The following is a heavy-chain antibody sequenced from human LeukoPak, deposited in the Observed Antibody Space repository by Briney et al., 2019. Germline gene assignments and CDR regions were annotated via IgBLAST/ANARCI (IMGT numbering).Heavy chain of an antibody. V-gene: IGHV3-21*01. Sequence: GSLRLSCAASGFTFSSYSMNWVRQAPGKGLEWVSSISSSSSYIYYADSVKGRFTISRDNAKNSLYLQMNSLRAEDTAVYYCASTEVTTSYFDYWGQGTLVTVSS. D-gene: IGHD4-11*01. CDR3: ASTEVTTSYFDY. CDR1: GFTFSSYS. J-gene: IGHJ4*02. CDR2: ISSSSSYI.